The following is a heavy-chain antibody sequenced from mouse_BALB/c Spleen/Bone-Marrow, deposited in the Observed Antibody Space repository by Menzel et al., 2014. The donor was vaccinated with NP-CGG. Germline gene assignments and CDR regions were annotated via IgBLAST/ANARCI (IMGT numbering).Heavy chain of an antibody. Sequence: QVQLKQSGPELVKPGASVKMSCKASGYTFTDSVIGWVKQRTGQGLEWIGEIYPGSGSTYYNEKFKGKATLTADKSSNTVYMQLSSLTSEDSAVYFCARYDAPAWFAYWGQGTLVTVSA. CDR1: GYTFTDSV. CDR3: ARYDAPAWFAY. D-gene: IGHD2-14*01. CDR2: IYPGSGST. J-gene: IGHJ3*01. V-gene: IGHV1-77*01.